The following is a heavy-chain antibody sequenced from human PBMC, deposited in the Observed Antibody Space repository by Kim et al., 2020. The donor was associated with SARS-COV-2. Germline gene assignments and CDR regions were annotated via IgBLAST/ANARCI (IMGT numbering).Heavy chain of an antibody. CDR3: ARETGDSSGYYYVGYYYGMDV. Sequence: SETLSLTCTVSGGSISSSSYYWGWIRQPPRKGLEWIGSIYYSGYTYYNPSLKSRVTISVDTSKNQFSLKLSSVTAADTAVYYCARETGDSSGYYYVGYYYGMDVWGQGTTVTVSS. V-gene: IGHV4-39*07. D-gene: IGHD3-22*01. CDR1: GGSISSSSYY. J-gene: IGHJ6*02. CDR2: IYYSGYT.